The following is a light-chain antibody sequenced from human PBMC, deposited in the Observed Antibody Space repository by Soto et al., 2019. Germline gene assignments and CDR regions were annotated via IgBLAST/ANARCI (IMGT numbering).Light chain of an antibody. Sequence: DIQMNQSPSSLSASVGDRVTITCRASQGIANDLAWFQQQPGKAPKRLIYAASRLQSGVPSRFSGSGSGTEFTLTISRLQPDDFATYYCQQYNGYSTWTFGQGTKV. V-gene: IGKV1-17*01. CDR2: AAS. CDR3: QQYNGYSTWT. CDR1: QGIAND. J-gene: IGKJ1*01.